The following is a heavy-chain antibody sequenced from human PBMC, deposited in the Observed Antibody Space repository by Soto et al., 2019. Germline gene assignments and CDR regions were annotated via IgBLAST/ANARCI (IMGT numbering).Heavy chain of an antibody. J-gene: IGHJ5*02. D-gene: IGHD4-17*01. CDR3: VKYTVTEDVGGS. CDR2: LSANGVDK. Sequence: EVQLLESGGGLVQPGGSLRLSCAASGFTFNRYAMAWVRQAPGQGLHWVSGLSANGVDKFYADSVRGRFTISRDNSENTLSLQMNALRAEDTAVYFCVKYTVTEDVGGSWGQGALVTVSS. CDR1: GFTFNRYA. V-gene: IGHV3-23*01.